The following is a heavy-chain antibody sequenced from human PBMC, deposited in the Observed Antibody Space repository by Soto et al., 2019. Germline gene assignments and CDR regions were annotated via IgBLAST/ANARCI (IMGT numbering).Heavy chain of an antibody. CDR2: AYYRSKWYN. Sequence: PSQTLSLTCAVSGDSVSSNRAAWNWIRQSPSRGLEWLGRAYYRSKWYNDYAASVKSRITINPDTSKNQFSLQLNSVTPEDTAVYYCARAWGFSSGWYGSFSYWGQGTLVTVSS. CDR1: GDSVSSNRAA. CDR3: ARAWGFSSGWYGSFSY. J-gene: IGHJ4*02. D-gene: IGHD6-19*01. V-gene: IGHV6-1*01.